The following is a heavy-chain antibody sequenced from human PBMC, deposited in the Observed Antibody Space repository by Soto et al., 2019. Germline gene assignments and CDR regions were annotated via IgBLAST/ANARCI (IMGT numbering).Heavy chain of an antibody. V-gene: IGHV3-15*01. D-gene: IGHD2-21*01. CDR1: GFTFSTAW. Sequence: GGSLRLSCAASGFTFSTAWMTWVRQAPGKGLEWVGRIRSNTDGGTTDYAAPVKGRFTISRDDSQNTLYLQMNSLETEDTAVYYCTRAHCGADCHGLNWFDPWGQGTLVTVSS. J-gene: IGHJ5*02. CDR3: TRAHCGADCHGLNWFDP. CDR2: IRSNTDGGTT.